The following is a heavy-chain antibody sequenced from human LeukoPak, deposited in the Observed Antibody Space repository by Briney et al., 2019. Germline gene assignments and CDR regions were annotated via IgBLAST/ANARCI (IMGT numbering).Heavy chain of an antibody. CDR1: GYTFTTYG. CDR3: ARDREGTATSDN. V-gene: IGHV1-18*01. D-gene: IGHD5-24*01. J-gene: IGHJ4*02. Sequence: ASVRVSCKACGYTFTTYGIIWLRQAPGQGPEWMGWISPYNGNTNFAPKFQDRLTLTTDTSTSTAYMEVKSLRSDDTAVYYCARDREGTATSDNWGQGTLVTVSS. CDR2: ISPYNGNT.